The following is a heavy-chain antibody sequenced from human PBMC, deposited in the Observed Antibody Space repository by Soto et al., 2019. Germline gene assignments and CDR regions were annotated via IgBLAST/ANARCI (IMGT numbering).Heavy chain of an antibody. CDR2: ISAYNGNT. CDR3: VRGKMREMATILRDKWFDP. D-gene: IGHD5-12*01. J-gene: IGHJ5*02. V-gene: IGHV1-18*01. Sequence: GASVKVSCKASDYTFTNYGITWVRQAPGQGLGWMGWISAYNGNTNYAQKLQGRVTMTTDTSTSTAYMELSSLRSEDTAVYYCVRGKMREMATILRDKWFDPWGQGTLVTVSS. CDR1: DYTFTNYG.